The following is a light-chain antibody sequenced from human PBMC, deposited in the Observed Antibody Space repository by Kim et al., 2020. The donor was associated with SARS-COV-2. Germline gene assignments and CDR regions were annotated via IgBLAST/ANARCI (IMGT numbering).Light chain of an antibody. J-gene: IGLJ2*01. Sequence: QSALTQPASVSGSPGQSITILCTGTSNDGGGYDYVSWYQQRPGKGPKLMIYDVNSRPSGVSSRSSGSKSGNTASLTISGLQPEDEADYYCSSYTSSNTRDVVFGGGTQLTVL. V-gene: IGLV2-14*03. CDR2: DVN. CDR3: SSYTSSNTRDVV. CDR1: SNDGGGYDY.